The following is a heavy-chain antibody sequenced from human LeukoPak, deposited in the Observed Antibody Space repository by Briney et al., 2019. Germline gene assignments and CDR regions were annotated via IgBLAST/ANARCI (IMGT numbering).Heavy chain of an antibody. CDR3: ARHSLRNFITMIVHKVSNWFDP. CDR2: INHSGST. CDR1: GGSISSSSYY. Sequence: ASETLSLTCTVSGGSISSSSYYWSWIRQPPGKGLEWIGEINHSGSTNYNPSLKSRVTISVDTSKNQFSLKLSSVTAADTAVYYCARHSLRNFITMIVHKVSNWFDPWGQGTLVTVSS. D-gene: IGHD3-22*01. J-gene: IGHJ5*02. V-gene: IGHV4-39*01.